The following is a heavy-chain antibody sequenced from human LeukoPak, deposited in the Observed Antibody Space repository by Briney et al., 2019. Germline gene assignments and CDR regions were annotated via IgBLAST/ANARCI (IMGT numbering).Heavy chain of an antibody. J-gene: IGHJ4*01. CDR1: GFSFRDHA. CDR3: XKXXXVXX. V-gene: IGHV3-23*01. CDR2: LSETGETT. Sequence: GGSLRLSCAASGFSFRDHAMNWVRQAPGQGLEWVSSLSETGETTDYADSVKGRFTISRDNSNNILYLPMNSLRADDTAVYYXXKXXXVXXWGXGTLV.